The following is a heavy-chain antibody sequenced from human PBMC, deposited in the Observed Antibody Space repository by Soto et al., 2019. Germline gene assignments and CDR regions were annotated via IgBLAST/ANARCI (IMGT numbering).Heavy chain of an antibody. J-gene: IGHJ3*02. V-gene: IGHV4-4*02. CDR3: ARWPGVVVSAGDALGI. D-gene: IGHD2-15*01. CDR1: GGSVSSSNW. Sequence: QVQLQESGPGLVKPSGTLSLTCAVSGGSVSSSNWWSWVRQSPGKGLAWMGEIYHSGSAHYNPSLMRRASTSLFMSKNQFALRLTSVTTAKSALYYWARWPGVVVSAGDALGIWCPGTRVIVSS. CDR2: IYHSGSA.